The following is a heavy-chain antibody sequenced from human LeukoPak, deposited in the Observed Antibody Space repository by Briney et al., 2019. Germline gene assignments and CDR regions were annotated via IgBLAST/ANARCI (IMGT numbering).Heavy chain of an antibody. CDR3: ARHRGYGYDY. Sequence: SETLSLTCAVSGASISSSNYWSWVRQSPGKGLEWIGQIYLGGGTYYNPSLKSRVTISVDKSKNHLSLELYSVTAADTALYYCARHRGYGYDYWGQGILVIVSS. D-gene: IGHD5-12*01. CDR2: IYLGGGT. J-gene: IGHJ4*02. CDR1: GASISSSNY. V-gene: IGHV4-4*02.